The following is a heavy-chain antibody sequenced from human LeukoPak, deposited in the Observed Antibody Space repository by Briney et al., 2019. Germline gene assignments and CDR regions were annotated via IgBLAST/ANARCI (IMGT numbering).Heavy chain of an antibody. D-gene: IGHD2-15*01. CDR1: GFTFSQYA. V-gene: IGHV3-33*01. J-gene: IGHJ3*02. CDR2: IWYDGSND. Sequence: GGSLRLSCAASGFTFSQYAMHWVRQAPGKGLEWVAAIWYDGSNDYYADSVKGRFTISRDNSKNTLSLQMNSLRAEDTAVYYCAREADCSGGSCYRGAFDIWGQGTMVTVSS. CDR3: AREADCSGGSCYRGAFDI.